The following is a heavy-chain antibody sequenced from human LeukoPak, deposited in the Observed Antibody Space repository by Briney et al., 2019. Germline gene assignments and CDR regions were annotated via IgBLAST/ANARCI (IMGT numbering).Heavy chain of an antibody. CDR1: GYSISSGYY. J-gene: IGHJ5*02. CDR3: AREWDIVVVPAATNWFDP. Sequence: SETLSLTCTVSGYSISSGYYWGWIRQPPGKGLEWIGSIYHSGSTYHNPSLKSRVTISVDTSKNQFSLKLSSVTAADTAVYYCAREWDIVVVPAATNWFDPWGQGTLVTVSS. CDR2: IYHSGST. V-gene: IGHV4-38-2*02. D-gene: IGHD2-2*01.